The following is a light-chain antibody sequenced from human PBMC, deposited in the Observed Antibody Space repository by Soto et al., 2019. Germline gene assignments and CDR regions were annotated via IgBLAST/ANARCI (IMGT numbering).Light chain of an antibody. J-gene: IGKJ4*01. CDR1: QTIDND. CDR3: QQYRDWPLT. CDR2: GAS. V-gene: IGKV3-15*01. Sequence: EIVMTQSPVTLSVSPGERVTLSCKANQTIDNDLAWYQQKSGQAPRLLIYGASTRATDVPARFSGSGSGTEFPLTISSLQSEDFAVYSCQQYRDWPLTFGGGTKVEIK.